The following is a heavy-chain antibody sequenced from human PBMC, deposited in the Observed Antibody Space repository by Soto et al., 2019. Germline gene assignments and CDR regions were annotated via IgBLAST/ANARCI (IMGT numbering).Heavy chain of an antibody. J-gene: IGHJ6*02. CDR2: ISSRSDI. CDR1: GFTFSNFS. Sequence: KPGGSLRLSCVGSGFTFSNFSINWVRQAPGKGLEWVSSISSRSDIYYADSLKGRFTISRDNAKNSVSLQMNSLRAEDTAVYYCEREYNAWPLAYGLDVWGQGTTVTVSS. CDR3: EREYNAWPLAYGLDV. D-gene: IGHD1-20*01. V-gene: IGHV3-21*01.